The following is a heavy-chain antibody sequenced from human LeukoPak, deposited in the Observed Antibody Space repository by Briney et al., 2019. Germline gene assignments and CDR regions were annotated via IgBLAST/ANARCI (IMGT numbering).Heavy chain of an antibody. CDR2: IYYSGST. J-gene: IGHJ6*02. CDR3: ARTFSGSYYYYGMDV. D-gene: IGHD1-26*01. V-gene: IGHV4-59*01. Sequence: YPSETLSLTRTVSGGSISDYYWSWIRQPPGKGLEWIGYIYYSGSTNYNPSLKSRVTISVDTSKNQFSLKLSSVTAADTAIYYCARTFSGSYYYYGMDVWGQGTTVPVSS. CDR1: GGSISDYY.